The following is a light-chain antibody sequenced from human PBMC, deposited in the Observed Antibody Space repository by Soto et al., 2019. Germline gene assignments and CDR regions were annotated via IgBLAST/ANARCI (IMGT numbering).Light chain of an antibody. J-gene: IGKJ1*01. V-gene: IGKV3-15*01. CDR3: QQYNNWPRT. Sequence: IVVTQSPATLSVSPGERATLSCRASQSVSSNLAWFQQKPGQAPRLLIYAASTRAPGIPARFSGSGSRTEFTLTISSLQSEDLAVYYCQQYNNWPRTLGQGTKVDIK. CDR1: QSVSSN. CDR2: AAS.